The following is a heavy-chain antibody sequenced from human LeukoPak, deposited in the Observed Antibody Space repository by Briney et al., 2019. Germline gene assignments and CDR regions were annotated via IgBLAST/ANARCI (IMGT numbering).Heavy chain of an antibody. J-gene: IGHJ4*02. D-gene: IGHD3-10*01. Sequence: PGGSLRLSCAASGFTFSSYSMNWVRQAPGKGLEWVSSISSSSSYIYYADSVKGRFTISRDNAKNSLYLQMNSLRAGDTAVYYCARHYYGSGSYFDYWGQGTLITVSS. CDR2: ISSSSSYI. V-gene: IGHV3-21*01. CDR3: ARHYYGSGSYFDY. CDR1: GFTFSSYS.